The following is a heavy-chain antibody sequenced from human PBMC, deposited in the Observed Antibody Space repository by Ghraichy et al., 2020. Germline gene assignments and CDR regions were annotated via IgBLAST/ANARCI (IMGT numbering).Heavy chain of an antibody. V-gene: IGHV3-23*01. D-gene: IGHD4-17*01. Sequence: GESLNISCAASGFTFNNYAMIWVRQAPGKGLEWVSAIRGSGGDTYYADSVRGRFTISRDNSKSTLYLQMSSLRDEDTALYYCARDPNGDYVGAFDFWGLGTMVTVSS. J-gene: IGHJ3*01. CDR1: GFTFNNYA. CDR3: ARDPNGDYVGAFDF. CDR2: IRGSGGDT.